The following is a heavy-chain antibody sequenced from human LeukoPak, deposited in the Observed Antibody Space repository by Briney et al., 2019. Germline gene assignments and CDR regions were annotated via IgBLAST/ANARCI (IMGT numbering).Heavy chain of an antibody. V-gene: IGHV3-7*03. J-gene: IGHJ4*02. CDR1: GFTPRTYW. CDR3: VSGRGWTSDY. CDR2: IKQDGSEK. Sequence: GGSLRISCAGSGFTPRTYWMTLGRQAPGKGLEWVANIKQDGSEKYYVDSVKGRFTISRDNAKNSLYLQMNSLRAEDTAMYYCVSGRGWTSDYWGQGTLVTVSS. D-gene: IGHD6-19*01.